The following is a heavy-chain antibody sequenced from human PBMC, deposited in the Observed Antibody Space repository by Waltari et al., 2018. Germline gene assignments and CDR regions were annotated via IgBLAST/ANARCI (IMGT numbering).Heavy chain of an antibody. V-gene: IGHV5-51*01. D-gene: IGHD6-6*01. J-gene: IGHJ5*02. CDR2: IFPGDSDT. Sequence: EVQLVQSGAEVKKPGESLKISCKGSGYIFTNYWIGWVRQMPGEGLEWMGIIFPGDSDTRYNPCLQGQDTMSGGKSINAACLQWRSLKASDTAMYYCARHGSIGARQNWFDPWGQGTVVTVSS. CDR1: GYIFTNYW. CDR3: ARHGSIGARQNWFDP.